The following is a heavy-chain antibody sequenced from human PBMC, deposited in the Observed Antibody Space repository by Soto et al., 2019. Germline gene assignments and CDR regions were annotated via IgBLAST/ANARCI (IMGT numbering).Heavy chain of an antibody. Sequence: EVQLVESGGGLVQPGGSLRLSCAVSGFSFGNYWMSWVRQAPGKGLEWLASIKEDGSERYYLDSVKGRFTISRDNAKDSLSLQMNSLRGEDTAFYYCATSYDTGFDPWGQGTLVSVSS. D-gene: IGHD3-9*01. CDR1: GFSFGNYW. J-gene: IGHJ5*02. V-gene: IGHV3-7*03. CDR2: IKEDGSER. CDR3: ATSYDTGFDP.